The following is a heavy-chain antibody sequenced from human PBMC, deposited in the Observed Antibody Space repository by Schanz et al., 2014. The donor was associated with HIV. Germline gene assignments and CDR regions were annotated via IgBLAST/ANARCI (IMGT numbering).Heavy chain of an antibody. D-gene: IGHD3-10*01. Sequence: QVQLVQSGSEVKKPGASVRVSCEASGYTFTTYDINWVRQATGQGLEWMGWMNPNSGNTGYAQKFQGRVPRTRNAAISTAYMELSSLRSEDTAFYYCARGRYYGSEFDYWGQGTLVTVSS. CDR2: MNPNSGNT. J-gene: IGHJ4*02. CDR3: ARGRYYGSEFDY. V-gene: IGHV1-8*01. CDR1: GYTFTTYD.